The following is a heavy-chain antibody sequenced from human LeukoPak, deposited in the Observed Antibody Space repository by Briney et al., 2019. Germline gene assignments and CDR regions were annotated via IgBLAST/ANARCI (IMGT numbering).Heavy chain of an antibody. V-gene: IGHV3-30-3*01. D-gene: IGHD3-16*01. CDR3: VLRFDY. Sequence: PGGPLRLSCAASGFTFSSYAMHWVRQAPGKGLEWVAVISYDGSNKYYADSAKGRFTISRDNSKNTLYLQMNSLRAEDTAVYYCVLRFDYWGQGTLVTVSS. CDR2: ISYDGSNK. J-gene: IGHJ4*02. CDR1: GFTFSSYA.